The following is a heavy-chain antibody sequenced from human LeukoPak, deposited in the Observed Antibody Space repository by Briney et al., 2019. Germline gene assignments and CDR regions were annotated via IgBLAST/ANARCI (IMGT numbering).Heavy chain of an antibody. CDR2: IYYSGST. J-gene: IGHJ4*02. D-gene: IGHD6-13*01. CDR1: GGSISSYY. CDR3: AREGSAAGTGTGYFDY. Sequence: SETLSLTCTVSGGSISSYYWSWIRQSPGKGLEWIAYIYYSGSTNYNPSLKSRVTISVDTSKNQFSLKLSSVTAADTAVYYCAREGSAAGTGTGYFDYWGQGTLVTVSS. V-gene: IGHV4-59*01.